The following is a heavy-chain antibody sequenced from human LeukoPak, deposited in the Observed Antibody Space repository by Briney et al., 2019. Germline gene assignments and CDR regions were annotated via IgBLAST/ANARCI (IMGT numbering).Heavy chain of an antibody. V-gene: IGHV5-51*01. CDR2: IYPGDSDT. CDR3: ARGIAPDLRNAFDI. CDR1: GYNFISYW. Sequence: GESLKISCKGSGYNFISYWIGWVRQMPGKGLEWMRIIYPGDSDTRYSPSFQGQVTISADKSSTAYLQWSSLEVSDTAMYYCARGIAPDLRNAFDIWGQGTMVTVSS. J-gene: IGHJ3*02. D-gene: IGHD6-13*01.